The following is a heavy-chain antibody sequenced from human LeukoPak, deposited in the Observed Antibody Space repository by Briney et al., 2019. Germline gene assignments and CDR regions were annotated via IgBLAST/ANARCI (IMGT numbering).Heavy chain of an antibody. V-gene: IGHV3-30*02. CDR1: GFTFSSYG. CDR2: IRYDGSNK. J-gene: IGHJ3*02. Sequence: GGSLRLSCAASGFTFSSYGMHWVRQAPGKGLEWVAFIRYDGSNKYYADSVKGRFTISRDNSKNTLYLQMNSLRAEDTAVYYCAKHGLGTYSSSWLLYDAFDIWGQGTMVTVSS. CDR3: AKHGLGTYSSSWLLYDAFDI. D-gene: IGHD6-13*01.